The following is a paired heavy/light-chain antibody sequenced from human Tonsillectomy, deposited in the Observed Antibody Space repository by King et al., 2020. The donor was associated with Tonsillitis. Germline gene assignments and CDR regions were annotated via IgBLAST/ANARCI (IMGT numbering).Heavy chain of an antibody. J-gene: IGHJ6*02. Sequence: EVQLVESGGGLIQPGGSLRLSCAASGFTVSSNYMSWVRQAPGKGLEWVSITYSGGGTYYADSVKGRFTISRDNSKNTLYLQMNSLRADDTAVYYCARDEMIRGAAYYYYGMDVWGQGTTVTVSS. V-gene: IGHV3-53*01. CDR3: ARDEMIRGAAYYYYGMDV. CDR2: TYSGGGT. D-gene: IGHD3-10*01. CDR1: GFTVSSNY.
Light chain of an antibody. CDR1: SSDVGGYNY. J-gene: IGLJ2*01. CDR3: SSYTASSTLGV. V-gene: IGLV2-14*01. Sequence: QSALTQPASVSGSPGQSITISCTGTSSDVGGYNYVSWYQQHPGKAPKLMIYDVSNRPSGVSNRFSGSKSGNTASLTISGLQAEDEADYYCSSYTASSTLGVFGGGTKLTVL. CDR2: DVS.